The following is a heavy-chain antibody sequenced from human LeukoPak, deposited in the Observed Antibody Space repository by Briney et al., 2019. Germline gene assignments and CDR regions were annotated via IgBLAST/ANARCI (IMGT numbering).Heavy chain of an antibody. D-gene: IGHD6-19*01. CDR1: GFTFSSYA. CDR3: AKDGYCSGWYDY. V-gene: IGHV3-23*01. Sequence: SGGSLRLSCAASGFTFSSYATSWVRQAPGKGLEWVSAISGSGGSTYYADSVKGRFTISRDNSKNTLYLQMNSLRAEDTAVYYCAKDGYCSGWYDYWGQGTLVTVSS. J-gene: IGHJ4*02. CDR2: ISGSGGST.